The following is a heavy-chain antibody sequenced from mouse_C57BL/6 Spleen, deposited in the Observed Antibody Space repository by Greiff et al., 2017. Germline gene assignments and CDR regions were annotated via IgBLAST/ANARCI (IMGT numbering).Heavy chain of an antibody. CDR2: IHPNSGST. J-gene: IGHJ2*01. V-gene: IGHV1-64*01. Sequence: QVQLQQPGAELVKPGASVKLSCKASGYTFTSYWMHWVKQRPGQGLEWIGMIHPNSGSTNYNEKFKSKATLTVDKSSSTAYMPLSSLTSEDSAVYYCAKSRSGTPFGYWGQGTTLTVSS. CDR3: AKSRSGTPFGY. D-gene: IGHD3-3*01. CDR1: GYTFTSYW.